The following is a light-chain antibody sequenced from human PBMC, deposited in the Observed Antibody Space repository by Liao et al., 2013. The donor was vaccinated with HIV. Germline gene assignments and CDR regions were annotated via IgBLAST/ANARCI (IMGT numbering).Light chain of an antibody. Sequence: SYELTQPPSVSVAPGKTARITCGGSNIEIKSVHWYQQKPGQAPVLVIYSDSDRPSGIPERFSGSNSGNTATLTISRVEAGDEADYYCQVWDSSSDHVVFGGGTKLTVL. V-gene: IGLV3-21*01. CDR2: SDS. J-gene: IGLJ2*01. CDR3: QVWDSSSDHVV. CDR1: NIEIKS.